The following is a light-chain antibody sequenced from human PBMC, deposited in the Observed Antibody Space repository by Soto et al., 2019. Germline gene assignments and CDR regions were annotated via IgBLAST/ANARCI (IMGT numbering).Light chain of an antibody. Sequence: EIVMTQSPVTLSVSRGERATHSCRASQSVSSNLAWYQQKPGQAPSLLIFGAFTRATGIPARFSGTGSGTEFTLTISSLQSEDFALYYCQQYNDWPLTFGQGTKVDIK. CDR3: QQYNDWPLT. V-gene: IGKV3-15*01. CDR1: QSVSSN. J-gene: IGKJ1*01. CDR2: GAF.